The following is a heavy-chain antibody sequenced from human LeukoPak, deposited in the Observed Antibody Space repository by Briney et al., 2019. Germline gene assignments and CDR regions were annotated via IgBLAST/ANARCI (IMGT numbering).Heavy chain of an antibody. V-gene: IGHV1-18*01. J-gene: IGHJ6*02. CDR3: ARDRNCSSTSCYFGYYYYYGMDV. CDR1: GYTFTSYG. D-gene: IGHD2-2*01. CDR2: ISAYNGNT. Sequence: ASVKVSCKASGYTFTSYGISWVRQAPGQGLGWMGWISAYNGNTNYAQKLQGRVTMTTDTSTSTAYMELRSLRSDDTAVYYCARDRNCSSTSCYFGYYYYYGMDVWGQGTTVTVSS.